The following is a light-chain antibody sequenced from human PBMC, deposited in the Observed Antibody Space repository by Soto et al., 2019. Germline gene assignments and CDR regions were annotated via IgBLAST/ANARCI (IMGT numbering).Light chain of an antibody. CDR2: DAS. CDR3: QQYNNWPPWT. CDR1: QRISND. J-gene: IGKJ1*01. Sequence: MTQCAATLSVSPGERGVLSCRGSQRISNDLAWYQQKAGQAPRLLIYDASTRATGIPPRFSGSGSGTEFTLTISSLQSEDFAVYFCQQYNNWPPWTFGQVTKVDIK. V-gene: IGKV3-15*01.